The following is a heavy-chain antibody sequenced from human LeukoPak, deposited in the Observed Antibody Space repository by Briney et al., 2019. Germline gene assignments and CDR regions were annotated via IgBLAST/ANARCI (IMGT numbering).Heavy chain of an antibody. CDR1: GGSIRSYY. CDR3: ARDLGYCSSTSCYDYYYYMDV. J-gene: IGHJ6*03. V-gene: IGHV4-4*07. CDR2: IYTSGGT. Sequence: PSETLSLTCTVSGGSIRSYYRSWIRQPAGKGLEWIGLIYTSGGTNYNPSLKSRVTMSVDASKNQFSLKLSSVTAADTAVYYCARDLGYCSSTSCYDYYYYMDVWGKGTTVTVSS. D-gene: IGHD2-2*01.